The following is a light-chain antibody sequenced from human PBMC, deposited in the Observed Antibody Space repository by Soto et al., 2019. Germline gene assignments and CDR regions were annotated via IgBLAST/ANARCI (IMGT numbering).Light chain of an antibody. CDR1: SSDVGRFNF. J-gene: IGLJ1*01. CDR2: EVT. V-gene: IGLV2-8*01. CDR3: SSYTGSRDPYV. Sequence: QSVLTQPPSASGSPGQSVTISCTGTSSDVGRFNFVSWYQQHPGKAPRLLIYEVTKRPSGVPDRFSGSKSGNAASLTVSGLQAEDEADYFCSSYTGSRDPYVFGTGTKVTVL.